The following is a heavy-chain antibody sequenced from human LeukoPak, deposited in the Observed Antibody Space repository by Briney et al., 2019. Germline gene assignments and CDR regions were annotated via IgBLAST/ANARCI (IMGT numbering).Heavy chain of an antibody. CDR2: ISSSGSIR. V-gene: IGHV3-48*03. J-gene: IGHJ4*02. Sequence: GGSLRLSCVASGFTFNNYEMSWVRQAPGKGLEWVSYISSSGSIRYYSDSVKGRFTISRDNAKNSLSPQMDTLRVEDTGFYYCARQAYGSGWFWGQGIMVIVSS. D-gene: IGHD6-19*01. CDR1: GFTFNNYE. CDR3: ARQAYGSGWF.